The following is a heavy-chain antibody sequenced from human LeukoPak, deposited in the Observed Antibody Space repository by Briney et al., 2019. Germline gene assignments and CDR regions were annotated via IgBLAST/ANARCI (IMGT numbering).Heavy chain of an antibody. CDR1: GYTFTGYY. V-gene: IGHV1-2*02. CDR2: INPNSGGT. J-gene: IGHJ5*02. Sequence: ASVKVSCKASGYTFTGYYMHWVRQAPGQGLEWMGWINPNSGGTNYAQKFQGRVTMTRDTSIGTAYMELSRLRSDDTAVYYCASSPTSWGGYDPQTWGQGTLVTVSS. CDR3: ASSPTSWGGYDPQT. D-gene: IGHD5-12*01.